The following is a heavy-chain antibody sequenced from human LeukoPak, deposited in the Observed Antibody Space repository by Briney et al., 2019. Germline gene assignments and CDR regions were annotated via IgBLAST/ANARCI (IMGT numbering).Heavy chain of an antibody. D-gene: IGHD6-13*01. CDR2: INHSGST. CDR3: ARGVGYSSCWDRSGSEYFHL. CDR1: GGSFSGYY. Sequence: SETLSLTCAVYGGSFSGYYWSWIRQPPGKGLEWIGEINHSGSTNYNPSLNSRGTISVKTSKNRFSLKLSSVTAADTAVYYCARGVGYSSCWDRSGSEYFHLWGQGTLVTVSS. V-gene: IGHV4-34*01. J-gene: IGHJ1*01.